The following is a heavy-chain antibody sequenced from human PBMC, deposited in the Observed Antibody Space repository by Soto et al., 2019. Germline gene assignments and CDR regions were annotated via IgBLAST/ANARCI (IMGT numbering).Heavy chain of an antibody. CDR1: GGSIGNSY. D-gene: IGHD5-12*01. V-gene: IGHV4-59*01. J-gene: IGHJ6*02. CDR2: IYYSGSS. CDR3: ARIVATTRGQYYYYGMDV. Sequence: SETLSLTCTVSGGSIGNSYWSWIRQSPGKGLEWIGYIYYSGSSNYNPSLKSRVSISVDTSKNQFSLKLSSVTAADTAVYYCARIVATTRGQYYYYGMDVWGQGTTVTVSS.